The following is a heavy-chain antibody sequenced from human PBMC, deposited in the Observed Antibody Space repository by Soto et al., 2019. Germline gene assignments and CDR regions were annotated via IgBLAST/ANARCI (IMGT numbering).Heavy chain of an antibody. CDR2: IYNGGDT. CDR3: VGGDYDFRSGFYPFDY. CDR1: GYTFTSYG. V-gene: IGHV3-53*01. D-gene: IGHD3-3*01. Sequence: ASVKVSCKASGYTFTSYGISWVRRAPGKGLECVSLIYNGGDTYYAASVKGRFTISSDNSKNTLYLDMRSLRVEDTAVYICVGGDYDFRSGFYPFDYWGLGTLVTVSS. J-gene: IGHJ4*01.